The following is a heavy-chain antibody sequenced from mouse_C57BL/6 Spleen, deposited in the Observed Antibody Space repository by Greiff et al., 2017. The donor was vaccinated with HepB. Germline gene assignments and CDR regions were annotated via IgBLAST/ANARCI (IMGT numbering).Heavy chain of an antibody. CDR3: ARDRSNYDYYAMDY. CDR1: GFTFSSYA. V-gene: IGHV5-4*01. J-gene: IGHJ4*01. CDR2: ISDGGSYT. D-gene: IGHD2-5*01. Sequence: EVMLVESGGGLVKPGGSLKLSCAASGFTFSSYAMSWVRQTPEKRLEWVATISDGGSYTYYTDNVKGRFTISRDNAKNNLYLQMSHLKSEDTAMYYCARDRSNYDYYAMDYWGQGTSVTVSS.